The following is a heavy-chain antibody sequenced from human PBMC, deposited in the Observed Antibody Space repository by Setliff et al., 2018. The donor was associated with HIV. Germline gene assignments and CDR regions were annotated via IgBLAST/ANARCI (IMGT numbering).Heavy chain of an antibody. CDR2: IYPNTCAT. CDR1: GYNFNAFY. V-gene: IGHV1-2*06. CDR3: ARIPCSGGNCYRPPNHYHMDV. J-gene: IGHJ6*03. Sequence: ASVKVSCKASGYNFNAFYMHWVRRAPGQALEWMGRIYPNTCATSVEVKFRGRVTMTRYTSISTAYMELRGLTTDDAAVYYCARIPCSGGNCYRPPNHYHMDVWGQGTTVTVSS. D-gene: IGHD2-15*01.